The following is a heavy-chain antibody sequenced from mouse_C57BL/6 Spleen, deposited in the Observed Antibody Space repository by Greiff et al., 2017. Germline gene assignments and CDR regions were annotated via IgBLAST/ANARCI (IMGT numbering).Heavy chain of an antibody. D-gene: IGHD2-10*02. J-gene: IGHJ4*01. CDR2: IYPGDGDT. CDR3: ARGYGNPYYARDY. Sequence: VQLQQSGPELVKPGASVKISCKASGYAFSSSWMNWVKQRPGKGLEWIGRIYPGDGDTNYNGKFKGKATLTADKSSSTAYMQLSSLTSEDSAVYFGARGYGNPYYARDYWGQGTSVTVSS. V-gene: IGHV1-82*01. CDR1: GYAFSSSW.